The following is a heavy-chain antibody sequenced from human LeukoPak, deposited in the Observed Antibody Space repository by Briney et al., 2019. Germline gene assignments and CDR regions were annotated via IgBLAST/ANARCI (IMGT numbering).Heavy chain of an antibody. CDR2: IYTSGST. V-gene: IGHV4-61*02. CDR3: AREGGYPPAYSQMDV. Sequence: PSETLSLTCTVSGGSISSGSYYWSWIRQPAGKGLEWIGRIYTSGSTNYNPSLKSRVTISVDTSKNQFSLKLSSVTAADTAVYYCAREGGYPPAYSQMDVWGKGTTVTVSS. D-gene: IGHD5-18*01. CDR1: GGSISSGSYY. J-gene: IGHJ6*04.